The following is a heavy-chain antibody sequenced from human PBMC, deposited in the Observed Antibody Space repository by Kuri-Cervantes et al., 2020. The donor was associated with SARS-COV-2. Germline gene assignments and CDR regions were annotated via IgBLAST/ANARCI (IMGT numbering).Heavy chain of an antibody. D-gene: IGHD3-3*01. CDR1: GGSISSGSYY. J-gene: IGHJ4*02. CDR2: IYTSGST. Sequence: SCTVSGGSISSGSYYWSWIRQPAGKGLEWIGRIYTSGSTNYNPSLKSRVTISVDTSKNQFSLKLSSVTAADTAVYYCARQRGGFLEWLLYYDYWGQGTLVTVSS. CDR3: ARQRGGFLEWLLYYDY. V-gene: IGHV4-61*02.